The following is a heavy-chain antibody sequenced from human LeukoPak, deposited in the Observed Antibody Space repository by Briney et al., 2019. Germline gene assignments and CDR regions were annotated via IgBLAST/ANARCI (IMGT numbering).Heavy chain of an antibody. J-gene: IGHJ4*02. V-gene: IGHV3-74*01. D-gene: IGHD2-2*01. Sequence: GGSLRLSCAASGFTFGVYSMYWVRQAPGKGLVWVSHINPDGTTTTYADSVKGRFIISRDNPKNMLYLQMTSLRPEDTAVYFCTRRYQLLPFDDWGQGTLVTVSS. CDR1: GFTFGVYS. CDR2: INPDGTTT. CDR3: TRRYQLLPFDD.